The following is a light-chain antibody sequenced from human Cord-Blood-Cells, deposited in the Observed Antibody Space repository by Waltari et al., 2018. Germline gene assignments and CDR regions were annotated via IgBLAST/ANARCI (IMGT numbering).Light chain of an antibody. CDR1: QSVLYSSNNKNY. J-gene: IGKJ1*01. V-gene: IGKV4-1*01. Sequence: DIVMTQSPDSLAVSLGERATINCKSSQSVLYSSNNKNYLAWYQQKPGQPPKLPIYWASTRESGVPDRFSGSGSGTDFPLTISSLQAEDVAVYYCQQYYSTPPTFGQGTKVEIK. CDR2: WAS. CDR3: QQYYSTPPT.